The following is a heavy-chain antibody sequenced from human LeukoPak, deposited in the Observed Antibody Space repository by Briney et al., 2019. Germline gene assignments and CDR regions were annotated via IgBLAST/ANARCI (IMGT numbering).Heavy chain of an antibody. J-gene: IGHJ4*02. CDR1: GFTFSSYW. CDR2: ISSSSSYI. Sequence: GGSLRLSCAASGFTFSSYWMNWVRQAPGKGLEWVSSISSSSSYIYHADSVKGRFTISRDNAKNSLYLQMNSLRAEDTGVYYCARDLQQLALWGQGTLVTVSS. CDR3: ARDLQQLAL. D-gene: IGHD6-13*01. V-gene: IGHV3-21*01.